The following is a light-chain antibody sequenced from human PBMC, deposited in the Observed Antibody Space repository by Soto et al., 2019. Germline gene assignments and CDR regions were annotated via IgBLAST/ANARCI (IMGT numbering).Light chain of an antibody. V-gene: IGKV3-11*01. CDR3: QQRSNWPPLFT. J-gene: IGKJ3*01. Sequence: EIVLTQSPATLSLSPGEIATLSCRASQSVSSYLAWYQQKPGQAPRLLIYDASNRATGIPARFSGSESGTHFALTISRREPDDFAVYYWQQRSNWPPLFTFGPGTKVDI. CDR2: DAS. CDR1: QSVSSY.